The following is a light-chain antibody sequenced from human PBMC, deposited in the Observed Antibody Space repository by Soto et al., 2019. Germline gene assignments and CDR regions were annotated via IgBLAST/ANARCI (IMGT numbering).Light chain of an antibody. CDR1: QGLSSW. CDR3: QQYNSYSWT. CDR2: KAS. J-gene: IGKJ1*01. Sequence: DIQMTQSPSSVSASVGDRVTIFCRASQGLSSWLAWYQQKPGKAPKLLIYKASSLESGVPSRFSGSGSGTEFTLTISSLQPDDFATYYCQQYNSYSWTFGQGTKVDIK. V-gene: IGKV1-5*03.